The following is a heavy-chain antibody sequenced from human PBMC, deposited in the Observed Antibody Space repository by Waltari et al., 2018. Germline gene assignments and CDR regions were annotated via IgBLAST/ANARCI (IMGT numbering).Heavy chain of an antibody. CDR2: ISGSGGNT. CDR3: AKLAGSSCYYYGMDV. D-gene: IGHD6-13*01. V-gene: IGHV3-23*01. J-gene: IGHJ6*02. Sequence: EVQLLESGGGLVQPGGSLRLSCAASGFTFSTYAMSWVRQAPGKGLEWVSAISGSGGNTYYADSVKGRFTISRDNSKNTLYLQMNNRRAEDTAVYYCAKLAGSSCYYYGMDVWGQGTTVTVSS. CDR1: GFTFSTYA.